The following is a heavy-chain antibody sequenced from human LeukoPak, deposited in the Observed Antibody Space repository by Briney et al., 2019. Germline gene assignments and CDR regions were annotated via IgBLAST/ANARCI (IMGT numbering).Heavy chain of an antibody. J-gene: IGHJ4*02. CDR3: AREPPIGYCSSTRCYGLSTKLGFDY. Sequence: GGSLRLSCAASGFTFSSYWMSWVRQAPGKGLEWVANIKQDGSEKYYVDSVKGRFTISRDNAKNSLYLQMNSLRAEDTAVYYCAREPPIGYCSSTRCYGLSTKLGFDYWGQGTLVTVSS. CDR1: GFTFSSYW. V-gene: IGHV3-7*01. CDR2: IKQDGSEK. D-gene: IGHD2-2*01.